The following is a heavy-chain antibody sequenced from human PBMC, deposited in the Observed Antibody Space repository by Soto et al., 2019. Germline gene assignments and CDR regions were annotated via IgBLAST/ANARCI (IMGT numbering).Heavy chain of an antibody. CDR1: GFTFSTYI. CDR2: IWYDGSNK. CDR3: AKDLGTDGSADYWGQGTLVTVSSGKCGTGYSSPSAFDI. Sequence: GGSLRLSCTASGFTFSTYIMNWVRQAPGKGLEWVAVIWYDGSNKYHADSVKGRFTISRDNSKNTLYLQMNSLRAEDTAVYYCAKDLGTDGSADYWGQGTLVTVSSGKCGTGYSSPSAFDIWGQGTMVTVSS. D-gene: IGHD6-13*01. V-gene: IGHV3-30*02. J-gene: IGHJ3*02.